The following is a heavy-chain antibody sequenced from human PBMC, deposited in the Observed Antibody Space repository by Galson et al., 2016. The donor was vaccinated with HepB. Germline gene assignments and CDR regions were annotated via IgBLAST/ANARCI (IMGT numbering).Heavy chain of an antibody. J-gene: IGHJ4*02. CDR1: GFSLTASGVG. D-gene: IGHD3-10*01. Sequence: PALVKPTQTLTLTCTFSGFSLTASGVGVGWVRQSPGKALEWLALIYFDDEKRYSPSLKSRLTITKDTSQNQVVLKMTNMYPVDTATYYCAHSRLLLFEEPPLVWGQGTLVTVSS. CDR3: AHSRLLLFEEPPLV. V-gene: IGHV2-5*02. CDR2: IYFDDEK.